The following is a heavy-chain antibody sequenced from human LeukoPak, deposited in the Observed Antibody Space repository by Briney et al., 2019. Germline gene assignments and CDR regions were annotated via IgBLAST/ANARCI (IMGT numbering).Heavy chain of an antibody. Sequence: PSETLSLTCTVSGGSISSYYLSWIRQPAGKGLEWIGRIYSRGTTYNPSLKDRVTMSADTSRNHVSLTLNSVTAADTAVYYCARDHVKWLRFGSPYNWFDPWGQGTLVTVSS. D-gene: IGHD5-12*01. CDR3: ARDHVKWLRFGSPYNWFDP. CDR2: IYSRGT. CDR1: GGSISSYY. V-gene: IGHV4-4*07. J-gene: IGHJ5*02.